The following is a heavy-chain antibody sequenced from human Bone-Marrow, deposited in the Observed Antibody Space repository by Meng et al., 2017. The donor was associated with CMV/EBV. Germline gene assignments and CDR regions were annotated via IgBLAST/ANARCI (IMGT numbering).Heavy chain of an antibody. CDR2: INHSGNT. Sequence: HLQPGGAVLLKSAGTRSLTCAGYGGSFIGYYWSWIRQPPGKGLEWIAEINHSGNTNYNPSLKSRVTISVDTSKNQFSLKLSSVTAADTAVYYCATVGLGMNWFDPWGQGTLVTVSS. J-gene: IGHJ5*02. CDR3: ATVGLGMNWFDP. CDR1: GGSFIGYY. V-gene: IGHV4-34*01.